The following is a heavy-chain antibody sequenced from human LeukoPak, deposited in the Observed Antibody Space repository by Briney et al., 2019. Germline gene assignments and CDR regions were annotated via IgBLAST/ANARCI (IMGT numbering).Heavy chain of an antibody. CDR1: GYTFTSYG. Sequence: ASVKVSCKASGYTFTSYGISWVRQAPGQRLEWMGWISAYNGNTNYAQKLQGRVTMTTDTSTSTAYMELRSLRSDDTAVYYCARDRGPYYYGSGSSIGFDYWGQGTLVTVSS. D-gene: IGHD3-10*01. CDR3: ARDRGPYYYGSGSSIGFDY. V-gene: IGHV1-18*01. CDR2: ISAYNGNT. J-gene: IGHJ4*02.